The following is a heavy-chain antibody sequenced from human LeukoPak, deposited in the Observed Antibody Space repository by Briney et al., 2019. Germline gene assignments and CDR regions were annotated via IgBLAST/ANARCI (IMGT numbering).Heavy chain of an antibody. CDR1: GYTFTTYY. CDR3: ARGPPGRVSEISKRGLFDP. Sequence: ASVKVSCKASGYTFTTYYMHWVRQAPGQGLEWKGIINPSGGSTTYAQKFQGRVTMTRDTSTTTVYMELNSLTSDDTAVYYCARGPPGRVSEISKRGLFDPWGQGTLVTVSS. J-gene: IGHJ5*02. D-gene: IGHD3-3*02. V-gene: IGHV1-46*01. CDR2: INPSGGST.